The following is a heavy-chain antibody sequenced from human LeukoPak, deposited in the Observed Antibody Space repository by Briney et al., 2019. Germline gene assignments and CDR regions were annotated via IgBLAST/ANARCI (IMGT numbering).Heavy chain of an antibody. CDR3: ARGGGKERLRLGY. CDR2: ISSSSYT. V-gene: IGHV3-11*06. CDR1: GFTFSDYY. D-gene: IGHD4-23*01. Sequence: GGSLRLSCAASGFTFSDYYMSWIRQAPGKGLEWVSYISSSSYTNYADSVKGRFTISRDNAKNSLYLQMNSLRDEDTAVYYCARGGGKERLRLGYWGQGTLVTVSS. J-gene: IGHJ4*02.